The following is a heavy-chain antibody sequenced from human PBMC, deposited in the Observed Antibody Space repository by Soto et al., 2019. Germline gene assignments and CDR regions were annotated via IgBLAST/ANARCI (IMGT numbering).Heavy chain of an antibody. CDR2: TYYRSKWYN. Sequence: SQTLSLTCAISGDSVSSNSAAWNWIRQSPSRGLEWLGRTYYRSKWYNDYAVSVKSRITINPDTSKNQFSLQLNSVTPEDTAVYYLTRVSARYSQYYSGMDVWGQGTTVTVSS. CDR1: GDSVSSNSAA. J-gene: IGHJ6*02. V-gene: IGHV6-1*01. CDR3: TRVSARYSQYYSGMDV. D-gene: IGHD1-1*01.